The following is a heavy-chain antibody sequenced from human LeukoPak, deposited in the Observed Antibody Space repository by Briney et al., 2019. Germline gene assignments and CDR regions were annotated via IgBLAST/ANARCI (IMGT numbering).Heavy chain of an antibody. CDR1: GCSISSYY. V-gene: IGHV4-59*08. CDR3: ARQAWNGTYYY. J-gene: IGHJ4*02. Sequence: KPSETLSLTCTVSGCSISSYYWSWMRQPPGKRLEWIGHIYYGGSTNCNPSLKSRVTISVDTSKNQFSLNLSSVTAADTAVYYCARQAWNGTYYYWGQGTLVTVSS. CDR2: IYYGGST. D-gene: IGHD1-26*01.